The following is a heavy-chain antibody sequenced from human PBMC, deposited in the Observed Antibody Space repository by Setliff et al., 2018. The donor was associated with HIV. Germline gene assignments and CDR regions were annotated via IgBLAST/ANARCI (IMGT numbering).Heavy chain of an antibody. J-gene: IGHJ4*02. D-gene: IGHD2-15*01. Sequence: SETLSLTCSVLRYSVNSPSFWGWVRQPPGKGLEWIGPIFHSGTTYYSPSLKSRVTITIDAFKEQFSLSLRSVTAADTAVYFGARFRVDNYYLDSWGQGRLVTVSS. CDR2: IFHSGTT. V-gene: IGHV4-38-2*02. CDR1: RYSVNSPSF. CDR3: ARFRVDNYYLDS.